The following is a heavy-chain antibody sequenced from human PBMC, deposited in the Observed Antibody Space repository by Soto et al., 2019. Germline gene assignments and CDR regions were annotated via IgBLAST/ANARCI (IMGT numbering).Heavy chain of an antibody. D-gene: IGHD3-10*01. J-gene: IGHJ6*03. CDR1: GYSFTSYW. V-gene: IGHV5-51*03. CDR3: ARLRGSWGFYYYMDV. CDR2: IYPGDSDT. Sequence: EVQLVQSGAEVKKPGESLKISCKGSGYSFTSYWIGWVSQMPGKGLECLGIIYPGDSDTRYSPSFQGQVTISADTSISTAYLQWSSLEASDTAMYYCARLRGSWGFYYYMDVWGKGTTVTVSS.